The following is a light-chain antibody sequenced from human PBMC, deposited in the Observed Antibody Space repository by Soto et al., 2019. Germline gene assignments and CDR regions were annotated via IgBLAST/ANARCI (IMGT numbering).Light chain of an antibody. J-gene: IGLJ2*01. CDR2: DVS. V-gene: IGLV2-11*01. CDR3: CSYAARDVV. Sequence: QSALTQPRSVSGSPGQSVTISCTGTSSDVGGYNYVSWYQQHPGKAPKLMIYDVSKRPSGVPDRFSGSKSGNTASLTISGLQAEDEADYYCCSYAARDVVFGGGTKLTVL. CDR1: SSDVGGYNY.